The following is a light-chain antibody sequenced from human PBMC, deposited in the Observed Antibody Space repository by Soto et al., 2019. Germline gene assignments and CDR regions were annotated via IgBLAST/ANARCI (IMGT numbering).Light chain of an antibody. V-gene: IGKV3-15*01. CDR3: QQYNNWPPRYT. J-gene: IGKJ2*01. Sequence: EIVMTQSPATLSVSPGERATLSCRASQSVNSNLAWYQQKPGQAPRLLIYGASTRATGIPARFSGSGSGTEFTLTTSSLESEDFAAYSCQQYNNWPPRYTFGQGTKLEIK. CDR1: QSVNSN. CDR2: GAS.